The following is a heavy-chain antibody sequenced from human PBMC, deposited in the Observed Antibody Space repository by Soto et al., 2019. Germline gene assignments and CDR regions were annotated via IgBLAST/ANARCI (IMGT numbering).Heavy chain of an antibody. CDR1: GGSIISSSYF. CDR3: ARHPSDFWFDP. CDR2: IYYSGST. Sequence: SETLSLTCSVSGGSIISSSYFWGWIRQPPGKGLEWIGSIYYSGSTYYNPSLKSRVTVSVDTSKNQFSLKLSSVTAADTAVYYCARHPSDFWFDPWGQGTLVTVSS. V-gene: IGHV4-39*01. D-gene: IGHD2-21*02. J-gene: IGHJ5*02.